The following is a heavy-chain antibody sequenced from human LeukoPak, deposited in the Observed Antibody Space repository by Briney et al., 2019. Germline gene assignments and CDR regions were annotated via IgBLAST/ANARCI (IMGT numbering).Heavy chain of an antibody. CDR2: IYHSGST. D-gene: IGHD3-22*01. CDR3: ASTPWYYDISGYYGFDY. Sequence: SETLSLTCTVSGGSISSYYWSWIRQPPGKGLEWIGYIYHSGSTKYNPSLKSRATISVDTSKNQFSLKLSSVTAADTAVYYCASTPWYYDISGYYGFDYWGQGTLVTVSS. J-gene: IGHJ4*02. CDR1: GGSISSYY. V-gene: IGHV4-59*12.